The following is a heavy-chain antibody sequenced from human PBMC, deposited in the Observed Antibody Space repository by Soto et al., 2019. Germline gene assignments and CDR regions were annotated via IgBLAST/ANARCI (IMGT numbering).Heavy chain of an antibody. V-gene: IGHV1-69*13. CDR1: GYIFKNYA. D-gene: IGHD3-16*02. CDR3: ARHLYDYVWGSYRH. CDR2: IIPVFGTP. J-gene: IGHJ4*02. Sequence: SVKVSCKSSGYIFKNYAVTWLRQAPGQGLEWMGGIIPVFGTPDYSQKFRGRVTITADESTSTVYMELRSLTSEDTAVYYCARHLYDYVWGSYRHWGQGTLVT.